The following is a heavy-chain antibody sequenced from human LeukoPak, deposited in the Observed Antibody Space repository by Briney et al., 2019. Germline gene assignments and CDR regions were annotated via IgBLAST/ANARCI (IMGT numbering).Heavy chain of an antibody. CDR3: ARGLRNWDYYYYMDV. CDR2: INPSGGST. J-gene: IGHJ6*03. D-gene: IGHD7-27*01. V-gene: IGHV1-46*01. CDR1: GYTFTGYY. Sequence: ASVKVSCKASGYTFTGYYMHWVRQAPGQGLEWMGIINPSGGSTSYAQKFQGRVTMTRDTSTSTVYMELSSLRSEDTAVYYCARGLRNWDYYYYMDVWGKGTTVTVSS.